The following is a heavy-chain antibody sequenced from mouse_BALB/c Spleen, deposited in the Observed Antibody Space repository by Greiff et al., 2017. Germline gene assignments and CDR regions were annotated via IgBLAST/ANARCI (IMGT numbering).Heavy chain of an antibody. D-gene: IGHD2-1*01. J-gene: IGHJ4*01. CDR1: GFTFSSFG. V-gene: IGHV5-17*02. CDR2: ISSGSSTI. Sequence: EVQVVESGGGLVQPGGSRKLSCAASGFTFSSFGMHWVRQAPEKGLEWVAYISSGSSTIYYADTVKGRFTISRDNPKNTLFLQMTSLRSEDTAMYYCARGYGNHAMDYWGQGTSVTVSS. CDR3: ARGYGNHAMDY.